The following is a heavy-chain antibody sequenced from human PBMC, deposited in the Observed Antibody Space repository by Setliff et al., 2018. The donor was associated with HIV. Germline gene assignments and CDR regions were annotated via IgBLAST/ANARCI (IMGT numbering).Heavy chain of an antibody. V-gene: IGHV4-59*08. Sequence: SETLSLTCTVSGGSISTYYWNWIRQPPGKGLEWIGYISYSGTTNYNPSLKSRVTISVDTSKNQFSLKVSSVTAADTAVYHCARRRPPPSGSYSKYYMDVWGKGTTVTVSS. CDR3: ARRRPPPSGSYSKYYMDV. CDR2: ISYSGTT. CDR1: GGSISTYY. J-gene: IGHJ6*03. D-gene: IGHD1-26*01.